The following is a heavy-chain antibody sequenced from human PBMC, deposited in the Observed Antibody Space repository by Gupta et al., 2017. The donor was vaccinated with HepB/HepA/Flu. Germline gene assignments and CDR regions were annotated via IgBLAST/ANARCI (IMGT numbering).Heavy chain of an antibody. CDR1: GFTFSNYG. CDR3: AKTGEGFDY. V-gene: IGHV3-30*18. J-gene: IGHJ4*02. CDR2: ITSDGSNK. Sequence: QVQLVESGGGVFQSWTSLRLSCAASGFTFSNYGMHWVRQAPGKGLEWVAVITSDGSNKYYADSVKGRFNISRDNSKNTVSLQMESLRTEDTALYYCAKTGEGFDYWGQGTLVTVSS.